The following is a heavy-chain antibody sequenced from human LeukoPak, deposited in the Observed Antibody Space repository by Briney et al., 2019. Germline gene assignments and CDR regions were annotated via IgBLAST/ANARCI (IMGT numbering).Heavy chain of an antibody. V-gene: IGHV1-46*01. CDR3: ARDYYDSSGYKKRPNWFDP. Sequence: GASVKVSCKASGYTFTSYAMHWVRQAPGQGLEWMGIINPSGGSTSYAQKFQGRVTMTRDTSTSTVYMELSSLRSEDTAVYYCARDYYDSSGYKKRPNWFDPWGQGTLVTVSS. CDR1: GYTFTSYA. D-gene: IGHD3-22*01. J-gene: IGHJ5*02. CDR2: INPSGGST.